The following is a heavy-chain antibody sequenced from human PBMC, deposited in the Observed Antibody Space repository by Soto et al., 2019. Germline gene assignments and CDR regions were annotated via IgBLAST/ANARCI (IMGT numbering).Heavy chain of an antibody. J-gene: IGHJ5*02. Sequence: SETLFLTCTVSGCSISSGGYYWSWIRQHPGKGLEWIGYIYYSGSTYYNPSLKSRVTISVDTSKNQFSLKLSSVTAADTAVYYCARSIAAGDSPYNWFDPWGQGTLVTVSS. CDR3: ARSIAAGDSPYNWFDP. V-gene: IGHV4-31*03. D-gene: IGHD6-13*01. CDR1: GCSISSGGYY. CDR2: IYYSGST.